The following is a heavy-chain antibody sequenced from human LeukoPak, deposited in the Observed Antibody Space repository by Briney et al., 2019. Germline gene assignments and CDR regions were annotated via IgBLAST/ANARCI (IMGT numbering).Heavy chain of an antibody. J-gene: IGHJ4*02. D-gene: IGHD2-21*01. CDR1: GFTFTRYT. V-gene: IGHV3-30*04. CDR3: VRDNYGGILDF. Sequence: GGSLGLSCAASGFTFTRYTMHWVRQAPGKGLEWVALVLYNGSKKYYADSVKGRFTLSRDSSKNTLSLEMNALRADDTAVYYCVRDNYGGILDFWGQGTLVTVSS. CDR2: VLYNGSKK.